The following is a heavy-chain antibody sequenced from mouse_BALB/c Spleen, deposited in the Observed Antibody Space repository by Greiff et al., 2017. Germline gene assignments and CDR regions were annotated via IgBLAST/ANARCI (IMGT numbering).Heavy chain of an antibody. V-gene: IGHV5-12-2*01. CDR1: GFTFSSYT. CDR2: ISNGGGST. CDR3: ARHGSPLYYAMDY. J-gene: IGHJ4*01. Sequence: EVHLVESGGGLVQPGGSLKLSCAASGFTFSSYTMSWVRQTPEKRLVWVAYISNGGGSTYYPDTVKGRFTISRDNAKNTLYLQMSSLKSEDTAMYYCARHGSPLYYAMDYWGQGTSVTVSS.